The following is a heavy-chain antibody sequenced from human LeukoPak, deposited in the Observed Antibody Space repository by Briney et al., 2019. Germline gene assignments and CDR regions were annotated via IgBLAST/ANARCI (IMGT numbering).Heavy chain of an antibody. CDR1: DDSITMYY. Sequence: SETLSLTCSVSDDSITMYYWTWIRQPPGKGLEWIGYVDHTGSTNFNPSLNGRVSISRDTTKNLFSLKLSSVTAADTAVYYCARVSGAARPNVDYWGQGTLVTVSS. J-gene: IGHJ4*02. V-gene: IGHV4-59*12. CDR2: VDHTGST. D-gene: IGHD6-6*01. CDR3: ARVSGAARPNVDY.